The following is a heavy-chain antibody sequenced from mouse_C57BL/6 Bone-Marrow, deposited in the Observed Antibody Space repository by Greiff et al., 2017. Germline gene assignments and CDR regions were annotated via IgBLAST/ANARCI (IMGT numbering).Heavy chain of an antibody. V-gene: IGHV1-72*01. D-gene: IGHD2-14*01. Sequence: QVQLKQPGAELVKPGASVKLSCKASGYTFTSYWMHWVKQRPGRGLEWIGMIDPNSGGTKYNEKFKSKATLTVDKPSSTAYMQLSSLTSEDSAVYYCAREVPSYFDVWGTGTTVTVSS. CDR3: AREVPSYFDV. CDR2: IDPNSGGT. J-gene: IGHJ1*03. CDR1: GYTFTSYW.